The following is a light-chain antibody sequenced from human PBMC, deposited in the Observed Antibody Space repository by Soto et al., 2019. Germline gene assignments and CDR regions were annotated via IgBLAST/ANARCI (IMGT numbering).Light chain of an antibody. V-gene: IGKV3-15*01. J-gene: IGKJ1*01. CDR3: QQYNNWRT. Sequence: DIVMTQSPATLSVSPGARATLSCRASQSVSSNLAWYQQKPGQAPRLLIYGASTRATGIPARFSGSGSGTEFTLTISSLQSEDFAVYYCQQYNNWRTFGQGTKVDIK. CDR2: GAS. CDR1: QSVSSN.